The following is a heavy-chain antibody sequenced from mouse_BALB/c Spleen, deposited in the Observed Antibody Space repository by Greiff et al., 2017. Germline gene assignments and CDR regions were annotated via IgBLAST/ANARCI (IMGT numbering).Heavy chain of an antibody. CDR1: GFTFNTYA. V-gene: IGHV10-1*02. J-gene: IGHJ3*01. CDR3: VTSYYYGSSPAWFAY. Sequence: EVQLVESGGGLVQPKGSLKLSCAASGFTFNTYAMNWVRQAPGKGLEWVARIRSKSNNYATYYADSVKDRFTISRDDSQSMLYLQMNNLKTEDTAMYYCVTSYYYGSSPAWFAYWGQGTLVTVSA. CDR2: IRSKSNNYAT. D-gene: IGHD1-1*01.